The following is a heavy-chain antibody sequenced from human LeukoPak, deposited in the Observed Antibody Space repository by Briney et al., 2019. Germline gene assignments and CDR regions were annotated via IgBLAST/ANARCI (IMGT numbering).Heavy chain of an antibody. J-gene: IGHJ4*02. CDR3: ARDRGSGSFDY. D-gene: IGHD3-10*01. V-gene: IGHV3-21*01. CDR2: ISSSSSYI. Sequence: TGGSLRLSCAASGFTFSSYSMNWVRQAPGKGLEWVSSISSSSSYIYYADSVKGRFTISRDNAKNSLYLQMNSLRAENTAVYYCARDRGSGSFDYWGQGTLVTVSS. CDR1: GFTFSSYS.